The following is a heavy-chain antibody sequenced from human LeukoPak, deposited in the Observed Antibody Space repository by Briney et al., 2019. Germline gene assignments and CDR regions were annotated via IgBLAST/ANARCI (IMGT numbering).Heavy chain of an antibody. J-gene: IGHJ5*02. CDR1: GGSFIGYY. CDR2: VNHSGST. CDR3: ARGHYDFWSGYPNWFDP. Sequence: SETLSLTCAVYGGSFIGYYCSWIRQAPGKGLEWIGEVNHSGSTRYNPSLKSRVTISVDTSKNQFSLKLSSVTAADTAVYYCARGHYDFWSGYPNWFDPWGQGTLVTVSS. D-gene: IGHD3-3*01. V-gene: IGHV4-34*01.